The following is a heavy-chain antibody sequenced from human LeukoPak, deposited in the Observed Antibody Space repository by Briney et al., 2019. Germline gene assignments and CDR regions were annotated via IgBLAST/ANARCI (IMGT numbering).Heavy chain of an antibody. CDR3: ARVLPVASKIAY. CDR2: VYYSGST. J-gene: IGHJ4*02. CDR1: GGSISSYY. Sequence: PSETLSLTCTVSGGSISSYYWSWIRQPPGKGLEWIGYVYYSGSTNYNPSLKSRVTISVDTSNNQFSLKLSSVTAADTAVYYCARVLPVASKIAYWGQGALVTVSS. V-gene: IGHV4-59*08. D-gene: IGHD2-2*01.